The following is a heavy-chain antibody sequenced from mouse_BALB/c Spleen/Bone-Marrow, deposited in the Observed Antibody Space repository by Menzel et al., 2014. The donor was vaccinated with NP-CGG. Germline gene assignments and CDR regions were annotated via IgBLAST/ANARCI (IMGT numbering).Heavy chain of an antibody. D-gene: IGHD1-1*01. CDR1: GFDFNSYW. V-gene: IGHV4-1*02. CDR2: INPDSNTI. Sequence: VQLKESGGGLVQPGGSLKLSCAASGFDFNSYWMSWVRQAPGKGLEWIGEINPDSNTINYTPSLKDKFIISRDNAKNTLYLQMSKVRSEDTALYYCARLSYYGWFAYWGQGTLVTVSA. CDR3: ARLSYYGWFAY. J-gene: IGHJ3*01.